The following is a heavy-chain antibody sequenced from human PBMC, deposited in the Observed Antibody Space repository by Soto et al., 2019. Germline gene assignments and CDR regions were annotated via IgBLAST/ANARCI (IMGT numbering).Heavy chain of an antibody. V-gene: IGHV3-74*01. D-gene: IGHD2-8*01. Sequence: EEQLVESGGGLVQPGGSLRLSCAASGFTFSSYWMHWVRQAPGKGLVWVSRINPGGTITDYADSVKGRFTIYRDNAKKTVYLQVNSLRGDDTAEYFCARVPIGKYGVWNYWGQGTLVTVSS. J-gene: IGHJ4*02. CDR3: ARVPIGKYGVWNY. CDR1: GFTFSSYW. CDR2: INPGGTIT.